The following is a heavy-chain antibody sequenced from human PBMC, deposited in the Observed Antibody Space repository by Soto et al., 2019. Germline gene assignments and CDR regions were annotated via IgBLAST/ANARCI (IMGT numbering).Heavy chain of an antibody. CDR1: GYTFSSYV. D-gene: IGHD3-16*02. Sequence: QVQLVQSGVEVQKPGASVKVSCKASGYTFSSYVINWLRQAPGQGLEWMGWISPYNGNTNYGQNLQGRVTMTTYTSTSIVAMELRSLRSDDTAVYYCAREGGVWGSFRYFDYWGQGTLVTVSP. V-gene: IGHV1-18*04. CDR2: ISPYNGNT. CDR3: AREGGVWGSFRYFDY. J-gene: IGHJ4*02.